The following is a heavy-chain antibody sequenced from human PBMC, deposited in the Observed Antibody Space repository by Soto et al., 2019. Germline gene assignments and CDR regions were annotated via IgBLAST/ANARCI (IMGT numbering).Heavy chain of an antibody. CDR1: GFTFSSYS. CDR3: ASQWLLYRYGYYYGMDV. V-gene: IGHV3-48*02. D-gene: IGHD3-3*01. J-gene: IGHJ6*02. Sequence: LRLSCAASGFTFSSYSMNWVRQAPGKGLEWVSYISSSSSTIYYADSVKGRFTISRDNAKNSLYLQMNSLRDEDTAVYYCASQWLLYRYGYYYGMDVWGQGTTVTVSS. CDR2: ISSSSSTI.